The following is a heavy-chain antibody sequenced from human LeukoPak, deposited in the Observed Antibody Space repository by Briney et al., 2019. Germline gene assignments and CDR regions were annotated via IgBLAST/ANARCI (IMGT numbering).Heavy chain of an antibody. Sequence: ASVKVSCKASCYTFSSYGISWLRQAPGQGLEWMGWISPHNGNRDYAQNFQGRVTMTTDTATTTAYMELRSLRYDDTAVYYCAREKWEDSSGYYLVYWGQGTLVTVSS. CDR3: AREKWEDSSGYYLVY. J-gene: IGHJ4*02. CDR1: CYTFSSYG. CDR2: ISPHNGNR. D-gene: IGHD3-22*01. V-gene: IGHV1-18*01.